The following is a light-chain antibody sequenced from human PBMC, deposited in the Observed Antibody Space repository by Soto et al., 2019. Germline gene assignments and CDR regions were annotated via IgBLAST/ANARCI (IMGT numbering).Light chain of an antibody. V-gene: IGKV3D-20*02. CDR3: QQRYNWPIT. CDR1: QSVSSSY. CDR2: GAS. Sequence: EIVLTQSPVTLSLSQGERATLSCRASQSVSSSYLAWYQQKPGQAPRLLIYGASSRATGIPDRFSGSGSGTDFTLTISRLEPEDFSVYYCQQRYNWPITFGQGTRLEIK. J-gene: IGKJ5*01.